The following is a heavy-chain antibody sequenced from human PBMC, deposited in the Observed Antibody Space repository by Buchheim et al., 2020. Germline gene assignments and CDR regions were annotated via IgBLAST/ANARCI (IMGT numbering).Heavy chain of an antibody. D-gene: IGHD3-10*01. CDR2: IYHSGVT. CDR3: AKRRVGGISPLDS. CDR1: GGSISSYY. J-gene: IGHJ4*02. V-gene: IGHV4-59*08. Sequence: QVQLQESGPRLVKPSEPLSLTCSVSGGSISSYYWSWIRQSPGKGLEWIGYIYHSGVTNYNPSLKSRVTISVDTSKNPVSLKWSSVTVADTAVYFCAKRRVGGISPLDSWGRGIL.